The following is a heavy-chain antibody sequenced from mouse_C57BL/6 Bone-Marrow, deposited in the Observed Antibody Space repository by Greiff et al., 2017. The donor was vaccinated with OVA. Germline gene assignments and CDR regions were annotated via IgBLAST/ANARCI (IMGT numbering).Heavy chain of an antibody. J-gene: IGHJ4*01. Sequence: VQLQQPGAELVKPGASVKLSCKASGYTFTSYWMHWVKQRPGQGLEWIGMIHPNSGSTNYNEKFKSKATLTVDKSSSTAYMQLSSLTSEDSAVYFCARDYDYSYAMDYWGQGTSVTVSS. CDR1: GYTFTSYW. V-gene: IGHV1-64*01. CDR3: ARDYDYSYAMDY. CDR2: IHPNSGST. D-gene: IGHD2-4*01.